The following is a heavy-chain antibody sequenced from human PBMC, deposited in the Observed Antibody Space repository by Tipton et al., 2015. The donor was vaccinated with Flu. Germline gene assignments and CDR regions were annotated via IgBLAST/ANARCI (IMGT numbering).Heavy chain of an antibody. CDR2: IWYDGSNK. J-gene: IGHJ4*02. CDR3: ARDMGSHSSSWYGSDY. V-gene: IGHV3-33*01. Sequence: SLRLSCAASGFTFSSYGMHWVRQAPGKGLEWVAVIWYDGSNKYYADSVKGRFTISRDNSKNTLYLQMNSLRAEDTAVYYCARDMGSHSSSWYGSDYWGQGTLVTVSS. CDR1: GFTFSSYG. D-gene: IGHD6-13*01.